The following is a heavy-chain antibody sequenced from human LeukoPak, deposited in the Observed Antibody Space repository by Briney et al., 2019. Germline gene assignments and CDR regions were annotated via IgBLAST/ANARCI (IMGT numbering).Heavy chain of an antibody. CDR1: GGSFSGYY. CDR2: INHSGTT. V-gene: IGHV4-34*01. J-gene: IGHJ6*02. CDR3: ARDLYYYYGMDV. Sequence: SETLSLTCAVYGGSFSGYYWSWIRQPPGKGLEWIGEINHSGTTNYNPSLKSRVTISVDTSKNQFSLKLSSVTAADTAVYYCARDLYYYYGMDVWGQGTTVTVSS.